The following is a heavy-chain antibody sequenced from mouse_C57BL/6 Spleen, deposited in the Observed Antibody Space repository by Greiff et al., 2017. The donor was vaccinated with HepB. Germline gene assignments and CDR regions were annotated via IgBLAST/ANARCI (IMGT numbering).Heavy chain of an antibody. CDR3: ARRYSNSWFAY. J-gene: IGHJ3*01. CDR2: IYPGDGDT. D-gene: IGHD2-5*01. V-gene: IGHV1-80*01. CDR1: GYAFSSYW. Sequence: QVQLKQSGAELVKPGASVKISCKASGYAFSSYWMNWVKQRPGKGLEWIGQIYPGDGDTNYNGKFKGKATLTADKSSSTAYMQLSSLTSEDSAVYFCARRYSNSWFAYWGQGTLVTVSA.